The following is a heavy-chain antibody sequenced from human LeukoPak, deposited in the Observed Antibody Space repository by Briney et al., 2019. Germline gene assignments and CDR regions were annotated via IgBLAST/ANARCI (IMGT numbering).Heavy chain of an antibody. CDR1: GYTFTGYY. J-gene: IGHJ4*02. CDR3: AREGMYYYDSTGHDY. D-gene: IGHD3-22*01. CDR2: ISPNSGGT. V-gene: IGHV1-2*02. Sequence: ASVKVSCKASGYTFTGYYLHWVRQAPGQGLEWMGWISPNSGGTNYAQKYQGRVTMTRDTSISAAYMELSRLRSDDTAVYYCAREGMYYYDSTGHDYWGQGTLVTVSS.